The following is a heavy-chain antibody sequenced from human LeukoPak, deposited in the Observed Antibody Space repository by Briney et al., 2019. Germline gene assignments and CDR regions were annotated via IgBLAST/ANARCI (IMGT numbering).Heavy chain of an antibody. V-gene: IGHV3-48*03. CDR2: ISSSGSTI. CDR3: AELGITMIGGV. Sequence: GGSLRLSCAASGFTFSNYWMHWVRQAPGKGLEWVSYISSSGSTIYYADSVKGRFTISRNNAKNSLYLQMNSLRAEDTAVYYCAELGITMIGGVWGKGTTVTISS. CDR1: GFTFSNYW. J-gene: IGHJ6*04. D-gene: IGHD3-10*02.